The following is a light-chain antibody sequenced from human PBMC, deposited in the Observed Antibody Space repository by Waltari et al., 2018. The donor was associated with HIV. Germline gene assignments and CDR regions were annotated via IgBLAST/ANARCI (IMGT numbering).Light chain of an antibody. Sequence: QSVLTQPPSASGTPGPRVTTSCSGSSPNIRGTTANWYQHLPGTAPTLLIYINHQRPSGVPGRFSGSKAGTSASLAISGLQSEDEADYYCASRDDSLNGPVFSRGTKLTVL. V-gene: IGLV1-44*01. J-gene: IGLJ2*01. CDR3: ASRDDSLNGPV. CDR2: INH. CDR1: SPNIRGTT.